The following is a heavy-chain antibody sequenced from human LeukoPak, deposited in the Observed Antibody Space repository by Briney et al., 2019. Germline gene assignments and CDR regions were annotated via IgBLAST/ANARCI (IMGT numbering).Heavy chain of an antibody. V-gene: IGHV1-69*05. Sequence: SSLKVSCKASGGTFSPYVINCVRHASGKALEWMGRIIAVFGTANYAQKSHARVMNTTDEYTRTTYMDMSSLASEHTPVYYCVRTKYPCNSRLDKWGQGTLVTVS. D-gene: IGHD4-23*01. CDR3: VRTKYPCNSRLDK. J-gene: IGHJ4*02. CDR2: IIAVFGTA. CDR1: GGTFSPYV.